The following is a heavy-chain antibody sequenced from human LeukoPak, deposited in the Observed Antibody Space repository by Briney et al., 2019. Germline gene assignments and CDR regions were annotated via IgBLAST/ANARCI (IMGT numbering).Heavy chain of an antibody. CDR2: INPSGGST. CDR3: APDRGYSYGQTLTFDY. J-gene: IGHJ4*02. CDR1: GYTLTSHY. Sequence: ASVKVSCKASGYTLTSHYMHWVRQAPGQGLEWMGIINPSGGSTSYAQKFQGRVTMTRDTSTSTVYMDLSSLRSEDTAVYYCAPDRGYSYGQTLTFDYWGQGTLVTVSS. V-gene: IGHV1-46*01. D-gene: IGHD5-18*01.